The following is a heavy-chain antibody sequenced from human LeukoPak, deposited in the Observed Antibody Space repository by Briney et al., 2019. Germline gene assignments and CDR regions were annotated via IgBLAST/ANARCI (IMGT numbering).Heavy chain of an antibody. J-gene: IGHJ4*02. CDR1: GFTFSSYS. CDR2: ISSSSSYT. Sequence: GGSLRLSCAASGFTFSSYSMNWVRQAPGKGLEWVSSISSSSSYTYYADSVKGRFTISRDNAKNSLYLQMNSLRAEDTAVYYCARAALEWLSLDYWGQGTLVTVSS. V-gene: IGHV3-21*01. D-gene: IGHD3-3*01. CDR3: ARAALEWLSLDY.